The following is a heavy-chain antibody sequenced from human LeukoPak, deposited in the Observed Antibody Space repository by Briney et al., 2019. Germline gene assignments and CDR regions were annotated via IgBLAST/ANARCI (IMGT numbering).Heavy chain of an antibody. J-gene: IGHJ4*02. V-gene: IGHV7-4-1*02. CDR1: GYSFTNYA. CDR2: INTNTGNP. D-gene: IGHD3-10*01. CDR3: ARNNADGEGRFSY. Sequence: ALVKVSCKASGYSFTNYAMNWVRQAPGQGLEWMGWINTNTGNPTYAQGFTGRFVFSLDTSVSTAYLQISSLKAEDTAVYYCARNNADGEGRFSYWGQGTLVTVSS.